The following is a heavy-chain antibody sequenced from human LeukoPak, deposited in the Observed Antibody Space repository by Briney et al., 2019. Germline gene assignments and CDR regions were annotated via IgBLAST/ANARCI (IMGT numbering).Heavy chain of an antibody. Sequence: SETLSLTCAVYGGSFSGYYWSWIRQPPGKGLEWIGEINHSGSTNYNPSLKSRVTISVDTSKNQFSLKLSSVTAADTAVYYCAPYTQLRKQRRGFDPWGQGTLVTVSS. CDR1: GGSFSGYY. CDR3: APYTQLRKQRRGFDP. V-gene: IGHV4-34*01. CDR2: INHSGST. D-gene: IGHD3-16*01. J-gene: IGHJ5*02.